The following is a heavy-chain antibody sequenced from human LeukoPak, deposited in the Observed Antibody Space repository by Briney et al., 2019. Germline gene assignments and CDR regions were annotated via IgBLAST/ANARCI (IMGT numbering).Heavy chain of an antibody. D-gene: IGHD2-21*02. J-gene: IGHJ4*02. V-gene: IGHV4-34*01. CDR1: GGSFSGYY. CDR2: INHSGST. CDR3: ARGNRYCGGDCYSAFDY. Sequence: PSETLSLTCAVYGGSFSGYYWSWIRQPPGKGLEWIGEINHSGSTNYNPSLKSRVTISVDTSKNQFSLKLSSVTAADTAVYYCARGNRYCGGDCYSAFDYWGQGTLVTVSS.